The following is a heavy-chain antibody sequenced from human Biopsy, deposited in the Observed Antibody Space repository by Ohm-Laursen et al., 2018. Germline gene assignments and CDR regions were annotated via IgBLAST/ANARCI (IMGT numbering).Heavy chain of an antibody. CDR2: MWSDGINK. V-gene: IGHV3-33*01. J-gene: IGHJ5*02. CDR1: GFAFSYYG. CDR3: ARDDDTTGHYMILNH. Sequence: SLRLSCAASGFAFSYYGLHWVRQAPGKGLQWVAVMWSDGINKNYADSVKGRFTVSRDNSNNVLYLQMSSLRDEDSAVYNCARDDDTTGHYMILNHWGQGTLVTVSS. D-gene: IGHD3-9*01.